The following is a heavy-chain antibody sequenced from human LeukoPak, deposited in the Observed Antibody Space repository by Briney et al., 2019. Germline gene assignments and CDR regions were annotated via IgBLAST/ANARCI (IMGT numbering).Heavy chain of an antibody. D-gene: IGHD1-26*01. CDR1: GFTVSSNY. Sequence: GGSLRLSCAASGFTVSSNYMNWVRQAPGKGLEWVSVIYSGGSTHYADSVKGRFTISRDNSKNTLYLQMNSLRAEDTAVYYCARGGGSYWEFDYWGQGTLVTVSS. CDR3: ARGGGSYWEFDY. CDR2: IYSGGST. V-gene: IGHV3-66*01. J-gene: IGHJ4*02.